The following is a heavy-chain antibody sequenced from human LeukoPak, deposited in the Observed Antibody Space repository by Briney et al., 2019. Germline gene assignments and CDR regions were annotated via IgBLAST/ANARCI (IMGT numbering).Heavy chain of an antibody. D-gene: IGHD3-3*01. V-gene: IGHV4-34*01. J-gene: IGHJ6*03. Sequence: PSETLSLTCAVYGGSFSGYYWSWIRQPPGKGLEWIGEINHSGSTNYNPSLKSRVTISVDTSKNQFSLKLSSVTAADTAVYYCARRRLGDFWSGWDYYYYYMDVWGKGTTVTVPS. CDR2: INHSGST. CDR1: GGSFSGYY. CDR3: ARRRLGDFWSGWDYYYYYMDV.